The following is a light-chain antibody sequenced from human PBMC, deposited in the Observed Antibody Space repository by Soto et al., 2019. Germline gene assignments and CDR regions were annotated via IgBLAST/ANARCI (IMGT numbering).Light chain of an antibody. CDR1: QGIRND. CDR2: AAS. J-gene: IGKJ1*01. V-gene: IGKV1-6*01. Sequence: AIPIAQSPSSLSASVGDMVTITCRASQGIRNDLGWYQQKPGKAPKLMIYAASSLQSGVPSRFSGSGSGTDCTLTISSLQPEDFATYYCLQDYNYPWTLGQGTKVDIK. CDR3: LQDYNYPWT.